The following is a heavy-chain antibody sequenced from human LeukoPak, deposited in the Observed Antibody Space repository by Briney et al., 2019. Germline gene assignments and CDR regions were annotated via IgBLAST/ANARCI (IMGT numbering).Heavy chain of an antibody. CDR3: ARVVPASYAFDI. CDR2: ISGSGGST. J-gene: IGHJ3*02. V-gene: IGHV3-23*01. CDR1: GFTFGDYA. Sequence: GGSLRLSCTASGFTFGDYAMSWVRQAPGKGLEWVSAISGSGGSTYYADSVKGRFTISRDNSKNTLYLQMNSLRAEDTAVYYCARVVPASYAFDIWGQGTMVTVSS. D-gene: IGHD2-2*01.